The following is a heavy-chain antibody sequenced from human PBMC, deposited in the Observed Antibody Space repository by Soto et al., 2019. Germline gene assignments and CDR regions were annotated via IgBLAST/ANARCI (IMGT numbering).Heavy chain of an antibody. J-gene: IGHJ4*02. CDR2: IRSKTNSYAT. CDR3: ARQPVGTYADYGFDY. Sequence: EVQLVESGGGLVQPGGSLKLSCAASGFTFSGSEMHWVRQASGKGLEWVGRIRSKTNSYATAYAASVKGRFTVSRDDAKTTAYLQMNRLKTEDTAIYYCARQPVGTYADYGFDYWGQGTLVTVSS. V-gene: IGHV3-73*01. CDR1: GFTFSGSE. D-gene: IGHD4-17*01.